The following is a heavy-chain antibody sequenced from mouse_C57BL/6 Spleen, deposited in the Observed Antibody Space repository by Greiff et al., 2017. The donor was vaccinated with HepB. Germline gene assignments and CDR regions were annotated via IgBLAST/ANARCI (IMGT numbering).Heavy chain of an antibody. CDR3: ARSDPYFDY. Sequence: VKLQESGAELARPGASVKMSCKASGYTFTSYTMHWVNQRPGQGLEWIGYINPSSGYTKYNQKFKDKATWTADKSSSTAYMQLSSLTSEDSAVYYCARSDPYFDYWGQGTTLTVSS. CDR1: GYTFTSYT. V-gene: IGHV1-4*01. J-gene: IGHJ2*01. CDR2: INPSSGYT.